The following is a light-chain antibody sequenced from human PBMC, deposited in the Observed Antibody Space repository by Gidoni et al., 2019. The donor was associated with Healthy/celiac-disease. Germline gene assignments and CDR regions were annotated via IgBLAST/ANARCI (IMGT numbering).Light chain of an antibody. CDR2: DVS. J-gene: IGLJ1*01. V-gene: IGLV2-14*03. Sequence: QSALTQPASVSGSPGQSITISCPGTSLVFGGYNYVSWYQQNPGKAHKLMIYDVSNRPSVVSNRFSGSKSGNTASLTISGLQAEDEADYYCSSYTSSSTPYVFGTGTKVTVL. CDR1: SLVFGGYNY. CDR3: SSYTSSSTPYV.